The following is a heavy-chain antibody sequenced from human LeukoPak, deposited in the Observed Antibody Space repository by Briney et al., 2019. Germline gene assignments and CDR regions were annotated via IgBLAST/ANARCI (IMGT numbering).Heavy chain of an antibody. CDR3: ARDSVVVPAAISGGDYYYYMDV. J-gene: IGHJ6*03. Sequence: GGSLRLSCAASGFTVSSNYMSWVRQAPGKGLEWVAVIYSGGGTYHADSVKGRFTISRDISKNTLYLQMNSLRAEDTAVYYCARDSVVVPAAISGGDYYYYMDVWGKGTTVTVSS. D-gene: IGHD2-2*02. CDR1: GFTVSSNY. CDR2: IYSGGGT. V-gene: IGHV3-66*01.